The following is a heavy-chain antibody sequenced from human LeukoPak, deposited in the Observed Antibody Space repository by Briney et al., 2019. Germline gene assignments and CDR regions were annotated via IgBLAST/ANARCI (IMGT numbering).Heavy chain of an antibody. CDR1: GGTFSSYA. CDR2: IIPIFGTA. D-gene: IGHD1-26*01. CDR3: ARGNSGSYYVHWYFDL. J-gene: IGHJ2*01. V-gene: IGHV1-69*13. Sequence: EASVKVSCKASGGTFSSYAISWVRQAPGQGLEWMGGIIPIFGTANYAQKFQGRVTITADESTSTAYMELSSLRSEDTAVYYCARGNSGSYYVHWYFDLWGRGTLVTVSS.